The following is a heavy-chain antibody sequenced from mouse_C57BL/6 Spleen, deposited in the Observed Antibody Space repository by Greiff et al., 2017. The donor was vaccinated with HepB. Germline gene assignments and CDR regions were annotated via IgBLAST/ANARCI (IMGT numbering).Heavy chain of an antibody. V-gene: IGHV1-82*01. J-gene: IGHJ3*01. Sequence: QVQLQQSGPELVKPGASVKISCKASGYAFSSSWMNWVKQRPGKGLEWIGRIYPGDGDTNYNGKFKGKATLTADKSSSTAYMQLSSLTSEDSAVYFCAREATREFAYWGQGTLVTVSA. D-gene: IGHD3-2*02. CDR3: AREATREFAY. CDR1: GYAFSSSW. CDR2: IYPGDGDT.